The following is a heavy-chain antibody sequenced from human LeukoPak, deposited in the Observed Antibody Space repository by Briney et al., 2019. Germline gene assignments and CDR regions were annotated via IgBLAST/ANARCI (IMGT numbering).Heavy chain of an antibody. V-gene: IGHV3-74*01. CDR2: INSDGSST. Sequence: GGSLRLSCAASGFTFSSYWMHWVRQAPGKGLVWVSRINSDGSSTSYADSVKGRFTISRDNAKNTLYLQMNSLRAEDTAVYYRARTSSYGDLPSYGMDVWGQGTTVTVSS. CDR3: ARTSSYGDLPSYGMDV. D-gene: IGHD4-17*01. CDR1: GFTFSSYW. J-gene: IGHJ6*02.